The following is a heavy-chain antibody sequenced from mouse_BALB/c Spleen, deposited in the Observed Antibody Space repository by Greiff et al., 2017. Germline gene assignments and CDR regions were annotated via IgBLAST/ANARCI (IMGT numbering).Heavy chain of an antibody. Sequence: QVQLQQSGAELARPGASVKLSCKASGYTFTSYWMQWVKQRPGQGLEWIGAIYPGDGDTRYTQKFKGKATLTADKSSSTAYMQLSSLASEDSAVYYCARGDSSGYFAYWGQGTLVTVSA. V-gene: IGHV1-87*01. CDR2: IYPGDGDT. J-gene: IGHJ3*01. CDR1: GYTFTSYW. D-gene: IGHD3-2*01. CDR3: ARGDSSGYFAY.